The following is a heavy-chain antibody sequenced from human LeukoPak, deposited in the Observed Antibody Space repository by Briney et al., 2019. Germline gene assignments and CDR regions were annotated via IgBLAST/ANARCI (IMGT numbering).Heavy chain of an antibody. CDR1: GFTFSSYA. D-gene: IGHD1-26*01. Sequence: GRSLRLSCAAAGFTFSSYAMSWVRQAPGKGLEWVSSISGSGGSTYYADSVKGRFTISRDNSKNTLYLQMNSLRAEDTAVYYCAKCLYSGSYLYYYYYMDVWGKGTTVTVSS. V-gene: IGHV3-23*01. J-gene: IGHJ6*03. CDR3: AKCLYSGSYLYYYYYMDV. CDR2: ISGSGGST.